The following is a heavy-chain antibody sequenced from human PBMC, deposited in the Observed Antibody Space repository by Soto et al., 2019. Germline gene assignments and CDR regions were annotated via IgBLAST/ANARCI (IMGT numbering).Heavy chain of an antibody. D-gene: IGHD4-17*01. CDR3: AREDMCTVTGTCAFDI. V-gene: IGHV4-31*03. J-gene: IGHJ3*02. Sequence: QVQLQESGPGLVKPSQTLSLTCTVSGGSISSGGYYWSWIRQHPGKGLEWIGYIYYSGSTYYNPSLKSRVTISVDTSKNQFSLKLSSVTAADTAVYYCAREDMCTVTGTCAFDIWGQGTMVTVSS. CDR2: IYYSGST. CDR1: GGSISSGGYY.